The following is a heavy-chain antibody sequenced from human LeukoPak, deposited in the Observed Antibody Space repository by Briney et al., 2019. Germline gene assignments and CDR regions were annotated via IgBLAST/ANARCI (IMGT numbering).Heavy chain of an antibody. CDR2: ISGSGGST. V-gene: IGHV3-23*01. Sequence: GGSLRLSCAASGFTFSSYAMSWVRQAPGKGLEWVSAISGSGGSTYYADSVKGRFTISRDNSKNTLYLQMNSLRAEDTAVYYCAKDYYDSSGYYPPDAFDIWGQGTMATVSS. J-gene: IGHJ3*02. D-gene: IGHD3-22*01. CDR3: AKDYYDSSGYYPPDAFDI. CDR1: GFTFSSYA.